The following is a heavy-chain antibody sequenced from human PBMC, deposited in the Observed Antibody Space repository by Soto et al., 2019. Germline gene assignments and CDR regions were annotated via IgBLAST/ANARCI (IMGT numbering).Heavy chain of an antibody. Sequence: QVQLVESVGGVVQPGRSLRLSCAASGFTFSSYAMHWVRQAPGKGLEWVAVIAYDGSNKYYADFVKGRFTIYRDNSKNPRYLQMNSLRAEDTAVYYCARGGAIVVVGVDYWGQGTLVTVSS. J-gene: IGHJ4*02. V-gene: IGHV3-30-3*01. CDR2: IAYDGSNK. D-gene: IGHD2-15*01. CDR1: GFTFSSYA. CDR3: ARGGAIVVVGVDY.